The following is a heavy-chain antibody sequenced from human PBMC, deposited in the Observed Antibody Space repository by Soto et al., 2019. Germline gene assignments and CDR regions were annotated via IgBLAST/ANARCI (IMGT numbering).Heavy chain of an antibody. CDR3: AKDLLAVATFYYGMDV. CDR2: ISGSGGST. V-gene: IGHV3-23*01. CDR1: GFTFSSYA. D-gene: IGHD6-19*01. Sequence: EVQLLESGGGLVQPGGSLRLSCAASGFTFSSYAMSWVRQAPGKGLEWVSAISGSGGSTYYADSVKGRFTISRDNSKNTLYLQMNSLRAEDMAVYYCAKDLLAVATFYYGMDVWGQGTTVTVSS. J-gene: IGHJ6*02.